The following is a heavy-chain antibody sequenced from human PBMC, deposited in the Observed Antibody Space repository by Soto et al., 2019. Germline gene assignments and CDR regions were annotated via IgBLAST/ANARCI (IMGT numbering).Heavy chain of an antibody. CDR2: INHSGST. D-gene: IGHD3-3*01. V-gene: IGHV4-34*01. CDR3: ARQGATIFGVVIRYYYYYGMDV. J-gene: IGHJ6*02. Sequence: SETLSLTCAVYGGSFSGYYWSWIRQPPGKGLEWIGEINHSGSTNYNPSLKSRVTISVDTSKNQFSLKLSSVTAADTAVYYCARQGATIFGVVIRYYYYYGMDVWGQGTSVTVSS. CDR1: GGSFSGYY.